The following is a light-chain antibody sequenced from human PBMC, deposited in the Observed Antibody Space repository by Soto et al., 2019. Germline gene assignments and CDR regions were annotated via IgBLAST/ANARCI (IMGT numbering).Light chain of an antibody. CDR2: SAS. Sequence: DIQMTQSPSCLCTSIGDRVTITCRASQRINIYLTWYRQKPGKAPELLIYSASNLQSGIPSRFSGSGSGTDFTLTISGLQSEDFAAYYCQQSFSSPTFGQGTRREIK. V-gene: IGKV1-39*01. CDR3: QQSFSSPT. CDR1: QRINIY. J-gene: IGKJ5*01.